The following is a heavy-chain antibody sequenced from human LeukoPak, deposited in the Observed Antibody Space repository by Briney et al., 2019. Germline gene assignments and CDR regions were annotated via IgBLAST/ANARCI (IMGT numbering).Heavy chain of an antibody. CDR1: GFTFSSYW. J-gene: IGHJ4*02. CDR3: TRRGVVAAGTTFDY. D-gene: IGHD2-15*01. V-gene: IGHV3-74*01. Sequence: GGSLRLSCAASGFTFSSYWIHWVRQAPGKGLAWVSRINRDGSSTTYADSVKGRFTVSRDNAKNTLYLQMNSLRAEDTAVYYCTRRGVVAAGTTFDYWGQGTLVTVSS. CDR2: INRDGSST.